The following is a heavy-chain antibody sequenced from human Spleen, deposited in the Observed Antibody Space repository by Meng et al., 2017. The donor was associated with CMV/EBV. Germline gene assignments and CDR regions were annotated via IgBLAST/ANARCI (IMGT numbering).Heavy chain of an antibody. D-gene: IGHD3-10*01. V-gene: IGHV3-33*06. CDR2: IWYDGSNK. CDR1: GFTFSSYG. CDR3: AKLDGRSIMVRGVINDAFDI. J-gene: IGHJ3*02. Sequence: GESLKISCAASGFTFSSYGMHWVRQAPGKGLEWVAVIWYDGSNKYYADSVKGRFTISRDNSKNTLYLQMNSLRAEDTAVYYCAKLDGRSIMVRGVINDAFDIWGQGTMVTVSS.